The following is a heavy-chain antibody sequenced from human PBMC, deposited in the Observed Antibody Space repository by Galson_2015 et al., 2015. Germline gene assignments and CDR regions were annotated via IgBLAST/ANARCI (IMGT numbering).Heavy chain of an antibody. J-gene: IGHJ6*02. V-gene: IGHV3-21*01. Sequence: SLRLSCAASGFIFSSYSLNWVRQAPGKGLEWVSAISNGGTNIYYADSVTGRFTISRDNSKNSLYLQMNSLRAEDTAVYYCARVICCGSPYVYSGMDVWGQGTAVTVSS. CDR1: GFIFSSYS. D-gene: IGHD1-26*01. CDR3: ARVICCGSPYVYSGMDV. CDR2: ISNGGTNI.